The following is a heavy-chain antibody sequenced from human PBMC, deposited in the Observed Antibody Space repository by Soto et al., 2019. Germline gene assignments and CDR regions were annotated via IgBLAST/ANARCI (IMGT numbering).Heavy chain of an antibody. CDR2: IMPVFRRP. V-gene: IGHV1-69*12. J-gene: IGHJ6*02. CDR3: ARDKDRLQLGGNYYFILDV. CDR1: GGTFRTSA. Sequence: QVQLVQSGAEVKKPGSSVKVSSKASGGTFRTSAISWVRQAPGQGLEWVGGIMPVFRRPKYAQNFQDRVTITADESTSTAYMELNSLKSDDTAVYYCARDKDRLQLGGNYYFILDVWGQGTAVTVCS. D-gene: IGHD1-1*01.